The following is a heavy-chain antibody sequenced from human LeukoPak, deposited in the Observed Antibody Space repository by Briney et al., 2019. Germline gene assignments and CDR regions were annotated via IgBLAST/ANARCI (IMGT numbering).Heavy chain of an antibody. Sequence: SVKVSCKASGGTFSSYAISWVRQAPGQGLEWMGGIIPIFGTANYAQKFQGRVTITADESTSTAYMELSSLRSEDTAVYYCARVMADSSGYLNWFDPRGQGTLVTVSS. CDR1: GGTFSSYA. D-gene: IGHD3-22*01. CDR2: IIPIFGTA. CDR3: ARVMADSSGYLNWFDP. V-gene: IGHV1-69*13. J-gene: IGHJ5*02.